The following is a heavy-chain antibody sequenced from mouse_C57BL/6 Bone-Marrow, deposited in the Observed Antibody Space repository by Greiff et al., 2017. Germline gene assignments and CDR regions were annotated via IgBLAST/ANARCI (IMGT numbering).Heavy chain of an antibody. CDR1: GFTFTDYY. J-gene: IGHJ4*01. CDR2: IRNKANGYTT. D-gene: IGHD2-2*01. CDR3: ARSIFSRGYYYAMDY. Sequence: EVKLMESGGGLVQPGGSLSLSCAASGFTFTDYYMSWVRQPPGKALEWLGFIRNKANGYTTEYSASVKGRFTISRDNSQSILYLQMNALRAEDSATYYRARSIFSRGYYYAMDYWGQGTAVTVSS. V-gene: IGHV7-3*01.